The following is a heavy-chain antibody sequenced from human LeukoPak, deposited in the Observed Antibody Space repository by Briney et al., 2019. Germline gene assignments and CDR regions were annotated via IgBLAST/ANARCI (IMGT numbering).Heavy chain of an antibody. V-gene: IGHV1-2*02. CDR1: GYTFTDYY. D-gene: IGHD6-6*01. CDR3: AKPIPAPRLSVFDI. Sequence: ASVKVSCKASGYTFTDYYTHWVRQAPGQGLEWMGWINPNSGSTNYAQKFQGRVTMTRNTSISTAYMELSRLRSDDTAVYYCAKPIPAPRLSVFDIWGQGTMVTVSS. J-gene: IGHJ3*02. CDR2: INPNSGST.